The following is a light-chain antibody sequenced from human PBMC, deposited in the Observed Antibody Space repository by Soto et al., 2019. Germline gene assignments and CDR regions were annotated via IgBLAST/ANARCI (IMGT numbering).Light chain of an antibody. V-gene: IGKV1-5*01. CDR1: QSISNH. Sequence: DIRMTQSPSSLSASVEDRVIITCRASQSISNHLNWYQQTPGEAPKLLIYDASALPRGVPSRFSGSGSGTKFTLTIASLQPDDFATYYCQQYETFSGTFGPGTKVDIK. CDR2: DAS. J-gene: IGKJ1*01. CDR3: QQYETFSGT.